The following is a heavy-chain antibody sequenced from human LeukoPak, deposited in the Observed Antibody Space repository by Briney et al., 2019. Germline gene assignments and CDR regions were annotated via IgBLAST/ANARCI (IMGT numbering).Heavy chain of an antibody. V-gene: IGHV4-59*01. J-gene: IGHJ4*02. CDR1: GGSISSYY. CDR2: IYYSGST. D-gene: IGHD5-18*01. Sequence: SETLSLTCTVSGGSISSYYWSWIRQPPGKGLEWIGYIYYSGSTNYNPSLKSRVTISVDTSKNQFSLKLSSVTAADTAVYYCARDPDGYRQGHHFDYWGQGTLVTVSS. CDR3: ARDPDGYRQGHHFDY.